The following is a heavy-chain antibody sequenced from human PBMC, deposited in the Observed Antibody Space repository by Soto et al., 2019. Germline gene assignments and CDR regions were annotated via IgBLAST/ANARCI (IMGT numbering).Heavy chain of an antibody. Sequence: PSVTLSLTCTFSGGSISSSSYYWGWIRQPPGKGLEWIGSIYYSGSTYYNPSLKSRVTISVDTSKNQFSLKLSSVTAADTAVYYCARAGLGHSSSPSKALHWFDPWGQGTLVTVSS. CDR3: ARAGLGHSSSPSKALHWFDP. J-gene: IGHJ5*02. CDR2: IYYSGST. CDR1: GGSISSSSYY. V-gene: IGHV4-39*01. D-gene: IGHD6-6*01.